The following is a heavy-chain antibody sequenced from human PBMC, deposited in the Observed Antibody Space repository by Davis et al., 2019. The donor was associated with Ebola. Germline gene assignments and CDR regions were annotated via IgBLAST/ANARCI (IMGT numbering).Heavy chain of an antibody. CDR1: GFTFSSYA. D-gene: IGHD4-17*01. Sequence: PGGSLRLSCAASGFTFSSYAMSWVRQAPGKGLEWVSAISGSGGSTYYADSVKGRFTISRDNSKNTLYLQMNSLRAEDTAVYYCAKGAVTAPQSDYYYYGMDVWGQGTTVTVSS. V-gene: IGHV3-23*01. CDR3: AKGAVTAPQSDYYYYGMDV. J-gene: IGHJ6*02. CDR2: ISGSGGST.